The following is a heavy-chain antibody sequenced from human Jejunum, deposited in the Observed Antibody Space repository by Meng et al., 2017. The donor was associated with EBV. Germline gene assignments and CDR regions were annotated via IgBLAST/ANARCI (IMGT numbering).Heavy chain of an antibody. CDR2: AHYSGIT. Sequence: QVQLQESGPRLVKPSXXXXLTCSVSSGSITNYYWGWVRQLPGKGLEWVGYAHYSGITNLNPSLKSRITISIDTSKNQFSLKLYSVTAADTALYYCARIGSGNDRRDDYWGQGTLVTVSS. CDR3: ARIGSGNDRRDDY. CDR1: SGSITNYY. D-gene: IGHD5-12*01. V-gene: IGHV4-59*01. J-gene: IGHJ4*02.